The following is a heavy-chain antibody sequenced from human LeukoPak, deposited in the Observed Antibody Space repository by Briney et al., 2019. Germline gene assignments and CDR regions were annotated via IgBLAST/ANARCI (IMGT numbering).Heavy chain of an antibody. CDR1: GYTFSSRW. D-gene: IGHD1-14*01. V-gene: IGHV3-7*01. J-gene: IGHJ4*02. Sequence: GVSLRLSCSASGYTFSSRWINWVRQAPGRGLEWLAIINIDGSEKHYVESVKGRFTISRENAKNSLYLQMNSLRAEDTAVYYCARSDHGPEYWGQGTLVIVSS. CDR2: INIDGSEK. CDR3: ARSDHGPEY.